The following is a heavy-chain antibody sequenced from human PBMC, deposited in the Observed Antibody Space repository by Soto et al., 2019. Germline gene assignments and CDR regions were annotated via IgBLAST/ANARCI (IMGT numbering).Heavy chain of an antibody. J-gene: IGHJ4*02. D-gene: IGHD3-22*01. CDR2: IFHSGTT. Sequence: KTSETLSLTCAVSGYSISSGYYWGWIRQPPGKGLEWLGSIFHSGTTYDNPSLKSRVTISVDMSKNQFSLKLTSVTAADTAVYYCARPLDDSRGYYYFDYWGQGTLVTVSS. CDR1: GYSISSGYY. CDR3: ARPLDDSRGYYYFDY. V-gene: IGHV4-38-2*01.